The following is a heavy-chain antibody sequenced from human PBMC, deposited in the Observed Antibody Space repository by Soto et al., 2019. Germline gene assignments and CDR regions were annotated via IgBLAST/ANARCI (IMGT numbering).Heavy chain of an antibody. D-gene: IGHD6-6*01. J-gene: IGHJ3*02. CDR3: ARPLAARRAFDI. CDR2: IYHSGST. Sequence: SETLSLTCSVSGVSISSSYWTWVRQPPGKGLEWIGEIYHSGSTNYNPSLKSRVTISVDKSKNQFSLKLSSVTAADTAVYYCARPLAARRAFDIWGQGTMVTVSS. CDR1: GVSISSSY. V-gene: IGHV4-4*02.